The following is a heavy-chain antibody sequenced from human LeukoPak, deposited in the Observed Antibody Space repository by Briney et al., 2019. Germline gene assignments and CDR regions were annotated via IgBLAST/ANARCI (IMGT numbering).Heavy chain of an antibody. J-gene: IGHJ4*02. D-gene: IGHD6-19*01. CDR3: SSQPAVLDLDC. CDR1: GFGFSSYR. V-gene: IGHV3-7*01. CDR2: IKPDGSGK. Sequence: PGGSLRLSCAASGFGFSSYRMTWVRQAPGKGLEWVANIKPDGSGKNYVDSVKGRFTISRDNAKNSLYLQMRGLRVEDTAVYYCSSQPAVLDLDCWGQGTLVTVSS.